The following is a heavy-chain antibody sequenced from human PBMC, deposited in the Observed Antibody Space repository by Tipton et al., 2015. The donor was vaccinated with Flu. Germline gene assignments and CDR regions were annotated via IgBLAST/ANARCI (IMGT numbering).Heavy chain of an antibody. CDR2: IHHTGKT. CDR3: ARGNWGGAFDT. D-gene: IGHD7-27*01. CDR1: GDYISDYY. J-gene: IGHJ3*02. Sequence: TLSLTCIVSGDYISDYYWNWIRQSPGGGLEWLGYIHHTGKTNQNPSLKSRLTVSVDTSRNQFSLTLNPVTAADTAVYFCARGNWGGAFDTWGQGTMVTVSS. V-gene: IGHV4-59*01.